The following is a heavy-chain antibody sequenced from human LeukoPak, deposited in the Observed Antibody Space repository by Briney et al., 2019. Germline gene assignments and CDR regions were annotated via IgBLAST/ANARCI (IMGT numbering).Heavy chain of an antibody. D-gene: IGHD3-3*01. CDR3: TTQSFWSGLLDY. CDR2: IKSKTDGGTT. V-gene: IGHV3-15*01. Sequence: GGSLRLSCAASGFTFSNAWMSWVRQAPGKGLEWVGRIKSKTDGGTTDYAAPVKGRFTISRDDSKNTLYLQMNSLKTEDTAVYYCTTQSFWSGLLDYWGQGTLVTVSS. J-gene: IGHJ4*02. CDR1: GFTFSNAW.